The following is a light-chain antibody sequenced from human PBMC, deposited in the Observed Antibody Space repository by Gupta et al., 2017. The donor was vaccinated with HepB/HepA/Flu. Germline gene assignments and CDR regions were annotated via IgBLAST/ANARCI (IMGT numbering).Light chain of an antibody. CDR1: RKISSF. J-gene: IGKJ1*01. Sequence: DIQMTQSPASLSASVGDRVIITCRASRKISSFLNWYQQKPGEAPKLLIYAATNYQSGVPSTFSGGGSGTEFTLTINRLQPEDFATYFCQQSDSAPWTFGQGTKVEMK. V-gene: IGKV1-39*01. CDR2: AAT. CDR3: QQSDSAPWT.